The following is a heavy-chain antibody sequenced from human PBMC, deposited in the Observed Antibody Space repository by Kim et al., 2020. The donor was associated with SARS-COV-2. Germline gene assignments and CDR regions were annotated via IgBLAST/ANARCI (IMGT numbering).Heavy chain of an antibody. CDR1: GFTFSNAW. V-gene: IGHV3-15*01. Sequence: GGSLRLSCAASGFTFSNAWMSWVRQAPGKGLEWVGRIKSKTDGGTTGFGAPVKGRFTISRDDSKNTLYLQMNSLKTEDTAVYYCTTGGAVGATRSIDYWGQGTLVTVSS. CDR2: IKSKTDGGTT. J-gene: IGHJ4*02. D-gene: IGHD1-26*01. CDR3: TTGGAVGATRSIDY.